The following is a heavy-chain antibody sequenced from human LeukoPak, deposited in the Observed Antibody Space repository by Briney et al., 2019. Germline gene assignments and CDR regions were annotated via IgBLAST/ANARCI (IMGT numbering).Heavy chain of an antibody. V-gene: IGHV4-38-2*02. D-gene: IGHD2-15*01. CDR1: GYSINSGYY. J-gene: IGHJ3*02. CDR2: IYHSGST. CDR3: ARGGVVAAPGDAFDI. Sequence: SETLSLTCSVSGYSINSGYYWGWIRQPPGKGVDCIGSIYHSGSTYYNPSLKSRVTISVDTSKNQFSLKLNSVTAADTAVYYCARGGVVAAPGDAFDIWGQGTMVTVSS.